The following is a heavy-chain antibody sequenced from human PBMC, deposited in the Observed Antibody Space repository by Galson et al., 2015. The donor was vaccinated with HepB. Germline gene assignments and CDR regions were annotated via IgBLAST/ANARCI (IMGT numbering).Heavy chain of an antibody. CDR3: ARNEGSSSWYFDY. CDR1: GYSISSSYW. Sequence: ETLSLTCGVSGYSISSSYWWGWIRRPPGKGLEWIGYIYYSGSTYYNPSLKSRVTMSVDTSKNQFSLKLSSVTAVDTAVYYCARNEGSSSWYFDYWGQGTLVTVSS. J-gene: IGHJ4*02. V-gene: IGHV4-28*01. CDR2: IYYSGST. D-gene: IGHD6-13*01.